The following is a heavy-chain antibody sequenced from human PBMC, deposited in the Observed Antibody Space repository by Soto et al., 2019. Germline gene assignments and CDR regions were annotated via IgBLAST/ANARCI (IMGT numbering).Heavy chain of an antibody. D-gene: IGHD6-19*01. J-gene: IGHJ4*02. V-gene: IGHV3-23*01. CDR2: ISGSGGST. CDR3: ASRTSGWYFDY. CDR1: GFTFSSYA. Sequence: EVQLLESGGGLVQPAGSLRLSCTASGFTFSSYAMNWVRQAPGKGLAWVSVISGSGGSTYYADSVKGRFTISRDNSKNKRYLQMNGLRAEDTAVYYFASRTSGWYFDYWGQGTLVTVSS.